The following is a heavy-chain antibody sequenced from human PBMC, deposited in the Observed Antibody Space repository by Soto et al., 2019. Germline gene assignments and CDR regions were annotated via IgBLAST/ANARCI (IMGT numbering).Heavy chain of an antibody. CDR2: ISGSTGKT. CDR1: GFTVRTYA. V-gene: IGHV3-23*01. Sequence: GGSLTLSCAASGFTVRTYAMSWVRQAPGKGLEWVSVISGSTGKTYYADSVKGRFTISRDNSKNTLSLQMNSLRGEDTAVYFCAKNRGSGSPYYYNMEVWGQGTMVTVSS. D-gene: IGHD3-10*01. CDR3: AKNRGSGSPYYYNMEV. J-gene: IGHJ6*02.